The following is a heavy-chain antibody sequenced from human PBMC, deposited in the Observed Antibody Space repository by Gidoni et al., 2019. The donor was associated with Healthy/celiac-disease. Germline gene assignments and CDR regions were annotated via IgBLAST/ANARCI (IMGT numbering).Heavy chain of an antibody. V-gene: IGHV3-48*03. CDR3: ARGSHVYGDEVWFDP. D-gene: IGHD4-17*01. CDR2: ISSIGSTR. J-gene: IGHJ5*02. CDR1: GFTFSSYE. Sequence: EVQLVESGGGLVQPGGYLRLSCAASGFTFSSYELNLVRQAPGNGLEWVSSISSIGSTRYDADSVKGQFTLSIDNAKNSLYLQFNSLRAEDTSVYYCARGSHVYGDEVWFDPWGQGTLVTVSS.